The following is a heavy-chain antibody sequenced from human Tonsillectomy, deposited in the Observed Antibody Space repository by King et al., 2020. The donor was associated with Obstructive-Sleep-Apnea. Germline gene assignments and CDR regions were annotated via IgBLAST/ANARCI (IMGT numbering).Heavy chain of an antibody. J-gene: IGHJ2*01. CDR1: GFTFSDYY. Sequence: VQLVESGGGLVKPGGSLRLSCAASGFTFSDYYMSWIRQAPGKGLEWVSYISISVSTIYHADSVKGRFTISMDNAKNSLYLQMNSLRAEDTAVYYCARDGRPGWYFDLWGRGTLVTVSS. CDR2: ISISVSTI. CDR3: ARDGRPGWYFDL. D-gene: IGHD1-1*01. V-gene: IGHV3-11*01.